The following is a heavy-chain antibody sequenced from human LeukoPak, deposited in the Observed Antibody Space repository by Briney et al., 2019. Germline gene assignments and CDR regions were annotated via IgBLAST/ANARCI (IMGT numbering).Heavy chain of an antibody. CDR1: GYTFTGYY. D-gene: IGHD6-6*01. J-gene: IGHJ6*03. Sequence: ASVKVSCKASGYTFTGYYMNWVQQATGQALEWMGWINPNSGGTNYAQKFQGRVTMTRDTSISTAYMELSRLRSDDTAVYYCARDREYSSSSYYYYYYMDVWGKGTTVTVSS. CDR3: ARDREYSSSSYYYYYYMDV. CDR2: INPNSGGT. V-gene: IGHV1-2*02.